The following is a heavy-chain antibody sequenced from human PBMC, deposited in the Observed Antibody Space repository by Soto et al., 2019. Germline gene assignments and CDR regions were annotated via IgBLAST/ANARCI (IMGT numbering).Heavy chain of an antibody. CDR2: ISSTSSNI. D-gene: IGHD6-19*01. J-gene: IGHJ4*02. CDR3: ARTYSSGWYYFDY. Sequence: PWWSLRLSCAASGFTFSTYSMNWFRQAPGKGLEWVSYISSTSSNIQYADSVKGRFTISRDNSKNTLYLQMNSLRAEDTAVYYCARTYSSGWYYFDYWGQGTLVTVSS. CDR1: GFTFSTYS. V-gene: IGHV3-48*01.